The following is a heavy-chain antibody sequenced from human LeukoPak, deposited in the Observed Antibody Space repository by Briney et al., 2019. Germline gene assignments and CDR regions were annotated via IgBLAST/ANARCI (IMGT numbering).Heavy chain of an antibody. V-gene: IGHV3-23*01. CDR2: ISGSGGSA. CDR3: AKAYCGGDCYPETDVEYFQH. Sequence: QAGGSLRLSCAASGFTFSSYAMSWVRQAPGKGLEWVSAISGSGGSAYYADSVKGRFTISRDNSKNTLYLQMNSLRAEDTAVYYCAKAYCGGDCYPETDVEYFQHWGQGTLVTVSS. J-gene: IGHJ1*01. D-gene: IGHD2-21*02. CDR1: GFTFSSYA.